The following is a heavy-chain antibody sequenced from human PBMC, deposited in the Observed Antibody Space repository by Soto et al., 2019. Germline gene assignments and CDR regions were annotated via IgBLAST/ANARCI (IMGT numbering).Heavy chain of an antibody. Sequence: QVQLVQSGAEVKKPGSSVKVSCKASGGTFSSYAISWVRQAPGQGLEWMGGIIPIFGTANYAQKFQGRVTITADESTSTAYMELSSLRSEDTAVYYCARANRKQPDRPSGGLREKYYFDYWGQGTLVTVSS. J-gene: IGHJ4*02. CDR1: GGTFSSYA. CDR3: ARANRKQPDRPSGGLREKYYFDY. CDR2: IIPIFGTA. V-gene: IGHV1-69*01. D-gene: IGHD2-15*01.